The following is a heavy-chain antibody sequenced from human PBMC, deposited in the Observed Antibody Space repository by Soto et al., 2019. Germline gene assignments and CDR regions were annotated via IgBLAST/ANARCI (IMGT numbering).Heavy chain of an antibody. J-gene: IGHJ6*02. D-gene: IGHD2-2*02. CDR3: ARGGYCSSTSCYTNYYYGMDV. CDR2: ISAYNGNT. CDR1: GYTFTSYG. V-gene: IGHV1-18*01. Sequence: GASVKVSCKASGYTFTSYGISWVRQAPGQGLEWMGWISAYNGNTNYAQKLQGRVTMTTDTSTSTAYMELRSLRSDDTAVYYCARGGYCSSTSCYTNYYYGMDVWGQGTTVTVSS.